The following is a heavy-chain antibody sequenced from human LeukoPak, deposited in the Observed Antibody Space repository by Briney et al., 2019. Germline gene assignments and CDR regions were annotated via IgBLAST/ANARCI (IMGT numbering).Heavy chain of an antibody. CDR1: GGSISSYY. CDR2: IYTSGST. J-gene: IGHJ3*02. V-gene: IGHV4-4*09. Sequence: SETLSLTCTVSGGSISSYYWSWIRQPPGKGLEWIGYIYTSGSTNYNPSLKSRVTISVDTSKNQFSLKLSSVTAADTAVYYCARPSVPYRFDAFDIWGQGTMVTVSS. CDR3: ARPSVPYRFDAFDI. D-gene: IGHD2-2*01.